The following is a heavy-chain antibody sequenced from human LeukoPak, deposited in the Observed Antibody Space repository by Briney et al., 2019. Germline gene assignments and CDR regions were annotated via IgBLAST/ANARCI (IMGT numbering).Heavy chain of an antibody. J-gene: IGHJ4*02. CDR1: GFTFSSNS. CDR3: ARGGYSGFELLPYYCDY. D-gene: IGHD5-12*01. Sequence: GGSLRLSCAASGFTFSSNSMNWVRQAPGKGLEWVSSITSGGSYIYYADSVKGRFTISRDNAKNSLYLQMNSLRAEDTAVYYCARGGYSGFELLPYYCDYWVQGTLVTVSS. V-gene: IGHV3-21*01. CDR2: ITSGGSYI.